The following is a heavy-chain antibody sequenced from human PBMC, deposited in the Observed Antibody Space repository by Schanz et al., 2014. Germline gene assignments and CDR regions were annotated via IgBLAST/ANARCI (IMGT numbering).Heavy chain of an antibody. V-gene: IGHV3-11*06. CDR1: GFTFSDYY. D-gene: IGHD1-1*01. J-gene: IGHJ4*02. CDR3: ARDGAELYYFDD. Sequence: VQLVESGGGLVKPGGSLRLSCAASGFTFSDYYMSWIRQAPGKGLEWVSYISSSGSYTNYADSVKGRFTISRDNAKNSLYLQMNGLRAEDTAVFYCARDGAELYYFDDWGQGTLVTVSS. CDR2: ISSSGSYT.